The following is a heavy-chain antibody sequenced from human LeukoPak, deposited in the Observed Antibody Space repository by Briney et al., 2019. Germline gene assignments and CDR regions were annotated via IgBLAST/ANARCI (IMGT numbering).Heavy chain of an antibody. Sequence: SETLSLTCTVSGGSISSRNYYWGWIRQPPGKGREWIGSISYSRSTYSNPSLQSRVAMSLDTSKNQFSLRLSSLTSADTAMYYCARVDRHLGIRHFFDYWGQGTLVTVSS. CDR1: GGSISSRNYY. V-gene: IGHV4-39*07. J-gene: IGHJ4*02. CDR3: ARVDRHLGIRHFFDY. CDR2: ISYSRST. D-gene: IGHD7-27*01.